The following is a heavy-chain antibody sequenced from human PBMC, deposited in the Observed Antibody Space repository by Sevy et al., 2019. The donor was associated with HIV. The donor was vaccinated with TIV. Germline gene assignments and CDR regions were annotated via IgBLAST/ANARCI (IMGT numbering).Heavy chain of an antibody. D-gene: IGHD2-2*01. CDR1: GLTVGSLS. Sequence: GGSLRLSCVASGLTVGSLSINWVRQAPGKGLEWVSLIYSAGTTFYSDSVKGRFTISRDNSNNTLDLQMNSLRAGDTAIYYCARIKGASSSYAMDVWGQGTTVTVSS. J-gene: IGHJ6*02. CDR3: ARIKGASSSYAMDV. CDR2: IYSAGTT. V-gene: IGHV3-53*01.